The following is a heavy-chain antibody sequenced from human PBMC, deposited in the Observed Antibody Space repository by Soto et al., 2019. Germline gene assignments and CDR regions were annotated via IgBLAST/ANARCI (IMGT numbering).Heavy chain of an antibody. D-gene: IGHD3-22*01. J-gene: IGHJ3*02. Sequence: EVQLVESGGGLVQPGGSLRLSCAASGFTFSSYSMNWVRQAPGKGLEWVSYISSSSSTIYYADSVKGRFTLSRDNAKNTLYLQMDSLRDEDTAVYYCAMNYYDSSGFPESGDAFDIWGQGTMVTVSS. CDR3: AMNYYDSSGFPESGDAFDI. CDR1: GFTFSSYS. V-gene: IGHV3-48*02. CDR2: ISSSSSTI.